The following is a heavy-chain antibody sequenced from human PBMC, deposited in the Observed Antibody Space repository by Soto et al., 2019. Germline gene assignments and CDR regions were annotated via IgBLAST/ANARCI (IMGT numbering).Heavy chain of an antibody. CDR2: ISAYNGNT. CDR1: GYTFTTYG. J-gene: IGHJ4*02. CDR3: ARDQGSNSWYYFFDY. V-gene: IGHV1-18*04. Sequence: ASVKVSCKASGYTFTTYGISWVRQAPGQGLEWMGWISAYNGNTNYAQKLQGRVTMTTDTSTSTGYMELRSLRSDDTAVYYCARDQGSNSWYYFFDYWGQGTLVTVSS. D-gene: IGHD6-13*01.